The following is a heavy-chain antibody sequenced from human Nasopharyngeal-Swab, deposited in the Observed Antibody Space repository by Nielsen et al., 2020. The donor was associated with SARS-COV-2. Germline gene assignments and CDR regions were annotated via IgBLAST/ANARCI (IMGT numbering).Heavy chain of an antibody. CDR2: IYPGDSDT. CDR1: GYSFTSYW. CDR3: ASLYGNYYYGMDV. D-gene: IGHD4-17*01. V-gene: IGHV5-51*01. J-gene: IGHJ6*02. Sequence: GESLKISCKGSGYSFTSYWIGWARQMPGKGLEWMGIIYPGDSDTRYSPSFQGQVTISADKSISTAYLQWSSLKASDTAMYYCASLYGNYYYGMDVWGQGTTVTVSS.